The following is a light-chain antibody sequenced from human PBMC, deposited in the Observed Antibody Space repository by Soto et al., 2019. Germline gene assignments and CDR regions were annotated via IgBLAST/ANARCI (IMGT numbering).Light chain of an antibody. V-gene: IGLV1-47*01. CDR2: KNN. CDR1: SSNIGSHY. Sequence: QSVLTQPPSASGTPGQRVTISCSGSSSNIGSHYVYWYQQLPGTAPKLPIYKNNQRPSGVPDRLSGSKSGTSASLAISGLRSEDEADYYCAAWDDSLSGEVFGGGTQLTVL. J-gene: IGLJ3*02. CDR3: AAWDDSLSGEV.